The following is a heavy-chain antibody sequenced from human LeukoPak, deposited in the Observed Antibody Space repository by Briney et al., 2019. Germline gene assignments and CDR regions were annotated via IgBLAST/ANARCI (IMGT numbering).Heavy chain of an antibody. J-gene: IGHJ4*02. CDR1: GGSFSGYY. Sequence: SETLSLTCAVYGGSFSGYYWSWIRQPPGKGLEWIGEINHSGSTNYNPSLKSRVTISVDTSKNQFSLKLSSVTAADTAVYYCARGGAAAGHLNPKNLTKFDYWGQGTLVTVSS. CDR2: INHSGST. CDR3: ARGGAAAGHLNPKNLTKFDY. D-gene: IGHD6-13*01. V-gene: IGHV4-34*01.